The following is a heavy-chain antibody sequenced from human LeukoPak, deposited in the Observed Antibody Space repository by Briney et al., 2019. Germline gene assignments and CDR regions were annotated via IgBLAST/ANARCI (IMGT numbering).Heavy chain of an antibody. V-gene: IGHV3-7*03. CDR3: AKEDSYCSSSSCYSFDS. Sequence: GGSLRLSCVASGFTFSSDWMNWVRQAPGKGLEWVANIQPDGDNIWCADSVKGRFTVSRDNSKNTLYVQMNSLRVEDTALYYCAKEDSYCSSSSCYSFDSWGQGTLVTVSS. CDR2: IQPDGDNI. J-gene: IGHJ4*02. D-gene: IGHD2-2*02. CDR1: GFTFSSDW.